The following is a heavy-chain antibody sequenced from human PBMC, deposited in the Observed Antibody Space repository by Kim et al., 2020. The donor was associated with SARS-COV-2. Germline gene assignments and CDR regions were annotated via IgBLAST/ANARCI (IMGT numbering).Heavy chain of an antibody. D-gene: IGHD2-2*01. J-gene: IGHJ4*02. V-gene: IGHV3-74*01. Sequence: SADSVKGRFTISTDTAKNTLYLQMNSLRAEDTAVYYCAREQIVVVPAFDYWGQGTLVTVSS. CDR3: AREQIVVVPAFDY.